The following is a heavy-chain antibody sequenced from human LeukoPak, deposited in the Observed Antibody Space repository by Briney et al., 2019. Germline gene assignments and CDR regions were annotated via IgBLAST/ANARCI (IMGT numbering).Heavy chain of an antibody. CDR2: ISGSGGRT. CDR1: GFTFSSYA. Sequence: GGSLRLSCAASGFTFSSYAMSWVRQAPEKGLEWVSGISGSGGRTYYADSVKGRFTISRDNSKNTLYLQMNSLRAEDTAVYYCARDSWVTTADYWGQGTLVTVSS. CDR3: ARDSWVTTADY. V-gene: IGHV3-23*01. D-gene: IGHD4-11*01. J-gene: IGHJ4*02.